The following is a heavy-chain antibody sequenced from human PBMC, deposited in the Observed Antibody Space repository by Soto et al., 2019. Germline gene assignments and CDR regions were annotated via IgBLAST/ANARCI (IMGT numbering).Heavy chain of an antibody. V-gene: IGHV1-69*13. J-gene: IGHJ5*02. Sequence: SSVKVSCKASGGTFSSYAISWVRQAPGQGLEWMGGIIPIVRTANYAQKFQGRVTITADESPSTAYIELSSLRSGDTAVYCCAREIPDTSGWEAWGQGALLTLSS. CDR3: AREIPDTSGWEA. CDR2: IIPIVRTA. CDR1: GGTFSSYA. D-gene: IGHD6-19*01.